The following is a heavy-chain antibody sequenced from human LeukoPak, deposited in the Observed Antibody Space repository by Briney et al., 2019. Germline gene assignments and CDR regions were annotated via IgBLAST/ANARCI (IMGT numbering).Heavy chain of an antibody. CDR3: TRRYNYDSSGYYYVRDAFDI. CDR2: IRSKAYGGTT. D-gene: IGHD3-22*01. V-gene: IGHV3-49*04. J-gene: IGHJ3*02. CDR1: GFTFSSYW. Sequence: GGSLRLSCAASGFTFSSYWMSWVRQAPGKGLEWVGFIRSKAYGGTTKNAASVKGRFTVSRDDSRSIAYLQMNSLKTEDTAVYYCTRRYNYDSSGYYYVRDAFDIWGQGTMVTVSS.